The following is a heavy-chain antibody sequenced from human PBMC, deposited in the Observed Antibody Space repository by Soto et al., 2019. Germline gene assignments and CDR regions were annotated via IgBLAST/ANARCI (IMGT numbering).Heavy chain of an antibody. CDR3: EGHSGVAALAGLDH. D-gene: IGHD2-8*01. V-gene: IGHV4-59*08. J-gene: IGHJ4*02. CDR2: IYYNGTT. Sequence: QVQLQESGPGLVKPSETLSLTCTVSGGSFTSDYWSWTRQPPGKGLQWSAYIYYNGTTNYNPSSKSRPTTARKTATGQISQGLACLTAAQPAVSYCEGHSGVAALAGLDHWGQGTVVNVSS. CDR1: GGSFTSDY.